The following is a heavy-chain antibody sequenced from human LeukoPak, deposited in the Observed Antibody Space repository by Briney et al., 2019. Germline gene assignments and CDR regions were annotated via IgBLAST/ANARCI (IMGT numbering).Heavy chain of an antibody. CDR2: INHSGST. D-gene: IGHD3-22*01. CDR3: ARVLGSLSSGYYY. Sequence: PSETLSLTCAVYGGSSSGYYWSWIRQPPGKGLEWIGEINHSGSTNYNPSLKSRVTISVDTSKNQFSLKLSSVTAADTAVYYCARVLGSLSSGYYYWGQGTLVTVSS. CDR1: GGSSSGYY. J-gene: IGHJ4*02. V-gene: IGHV4-34*01.